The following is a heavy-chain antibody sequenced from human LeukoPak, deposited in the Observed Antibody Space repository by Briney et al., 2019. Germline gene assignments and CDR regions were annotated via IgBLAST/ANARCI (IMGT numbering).Heavy chain of an antibody. D-gene: IGHD5-12*01. CDR1: GGSINSSTYY. CDR3: ARQYSGYLRNWFDP. Sequence: SETLSLTCTVSGGSINSSTYYWGWIRQPPGKGLEWIGSIYYSGSTYYNPSLKSRVTISVDTSKNQFSLKLSSVTAADTAVYYCARQYSGYLRNWFDPWGQGTLVTVSS. CDR2: IYYSGST. V-gene: IGHV4-39*01. J-gene: IGHJ5*02.